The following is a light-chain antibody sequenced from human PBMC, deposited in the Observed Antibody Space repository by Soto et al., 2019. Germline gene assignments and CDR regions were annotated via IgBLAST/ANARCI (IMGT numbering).Light chain of an antibody. CDR2: DAS. Sequence: DIPMTQSPSSLSASVGDRVTITCQASQDINNYLNWYQQKPGKAPKLLIYDASNLETGVPSTFSGSGSGTDFTFTISSLQAEDIATYYCQHYDNLRLTFGGGTKVEIK. V-gene: IGKV1-33*01. J-gene: IGKJ4*01. CDR1: QDINNY. CDR3: QHYDNLRLT.